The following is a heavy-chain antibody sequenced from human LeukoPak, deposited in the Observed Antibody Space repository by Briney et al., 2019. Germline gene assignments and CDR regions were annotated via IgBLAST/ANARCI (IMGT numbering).Heavy chain of an antibody. CDR3: ARDETYSDFWSGSTEGGKGYYLDY. V-gene: IGHV4-38-2*02. D-gene: IGHD3-3*01. Sequence: SETLSLTCGVYGGSFSDYYWGWIRQPPGKGLEWIGSIYHSGRTYYNPSLKSRVTISVDTSKDQFSLKLGSVTAADTAVYFCARDETYSDFWSGSTEGGKGYYLDYWGQGILVTVSS. CDR1: GGSFSDYY. CDR2: IYHSGRT. J-gene: IGHJ4*02.